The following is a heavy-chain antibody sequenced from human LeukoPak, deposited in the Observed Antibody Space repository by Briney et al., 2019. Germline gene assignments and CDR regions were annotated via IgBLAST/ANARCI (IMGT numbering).Heavy chain of an antibody. D-gene: IGHD1-26*01. CDR2: IYNGNT. CDR3: ARGSSGTEGFDP. CDR1: GYSFTKFG. V-gene: IGHV1-18*01. J-gene: IGHJ5*02. Sequence: GASLKVFCKASGYSFTKFGISWVRQAPGRGLEWVGWIYNGNTKYAQSLQGRVTMTTDTSTSTAYMELRSLISDDTAVYYCARGSSGTEGFDPWGQGTLVTVSS.